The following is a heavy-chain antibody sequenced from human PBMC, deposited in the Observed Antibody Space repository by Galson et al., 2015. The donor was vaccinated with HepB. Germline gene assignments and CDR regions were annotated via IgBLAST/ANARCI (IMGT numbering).Heavy chain of an antibody. V-gene: IGHV3-23*01. Sequence: SLRLSCAASGFTFSTYVMSWVRQAPGKGLEWVSLISGRGGTSDYADSVKGRFTISRDNSKNTLHLQMNSLRAEDTALYYCAKGIIVVVAGIASDPGAFDIWGQGTLVTVSS. J-gene: IGHJ3*02. CDR2: ISGRGGTS. D-gene: IGHD2-15*01. CDR3: AKGIIVVVAGIASDPGAFDI. CDR1: GFTFSTYV.